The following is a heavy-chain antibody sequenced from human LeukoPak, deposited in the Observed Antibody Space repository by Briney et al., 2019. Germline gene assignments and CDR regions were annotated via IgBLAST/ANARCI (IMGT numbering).Heavy chain of an antibody. D-gene: IGHD6-19*01. Sequence: GGSLRLSCAASGFTFSSYAMSWVRQAPGKGLEWVSAISGSGGSTYYADSVKGRFTISRDNSKNTLYLQMNSLRAEDTAVYYCAKDRQIRARIAVAVSYWGQGTLVTVSS. J-gene: IGHJ4*02. CDR2: ISGSGGST. CDR3: AKDRQIRARIAVAVSY. V-gene: IGHV3-23*01. CDR1: GFTFSSYA.